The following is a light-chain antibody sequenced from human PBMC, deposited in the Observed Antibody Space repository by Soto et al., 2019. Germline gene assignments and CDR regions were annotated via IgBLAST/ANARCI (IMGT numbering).Light chain of an antibody. J-gene: IGKJ1*01. CDR1: QSVSSSY. V-gene: IGKV3-20*01. CDR2: GAS. Sequence: EIVLTQSPGTLSLSPGERATLSCRASQSVSSSYLVWYQQKPGQAPRLLIYGASSRATGIPDRFSGSGSGTDFTLTISRLETEDLAVYYCQQYDGSPSWTFGQGTKAE. CDR3: QQYDGSPSWT.